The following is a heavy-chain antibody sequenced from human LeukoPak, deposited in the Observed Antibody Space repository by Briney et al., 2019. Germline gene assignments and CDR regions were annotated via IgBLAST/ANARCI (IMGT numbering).Heavy chain of an antibody. D-gene: IGHD1-26*01. V-gene: IGHV3-21*01. CDR1: GFTFSSYS. J-gene: IGHJ3*02. CDR3: ARVGADDAFDI. CDR2: ISSSSSYI. Sequence: GGSLRLSCAASGFTFSSYSMNWVRQAPGKGLEWVSSISSSSSYIYYADSVKGRFTISRDNAKNSLYLQMNSLRAEDTAVYYCARVGADDAFDIWGQGTMVTVSS.